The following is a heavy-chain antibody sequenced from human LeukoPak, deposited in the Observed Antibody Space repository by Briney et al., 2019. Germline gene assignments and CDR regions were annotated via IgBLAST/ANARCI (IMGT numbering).Heavy chain of an antibody. CDR1: GYTFTGYY. CDR2: INPNSGGT. V-gene: IGHV1-2*02. J-gene: IGHJ4*02. Sequence: ASVKVSCKASGYTFTGYYMHWVRRAPGQGLEWMGWINPNSGGTNYAQKFRGRVTMTRDTSISTAYMELSRLRSDDTAVYYCARAGYCSGGSCLPYTPIDYWGQGTLVTVSS. D-gene: IGHD2-15*01. CDR3: ARAGYCSGGSCLPYTPIDY.